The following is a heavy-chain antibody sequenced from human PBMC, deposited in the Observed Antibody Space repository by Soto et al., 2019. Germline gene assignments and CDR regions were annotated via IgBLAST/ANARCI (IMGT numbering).Heavy chain of an antibody. D-gene: IGHD3-10*01. CDR3: ARDHGFGESDV. V-gene: IGHV1-18*01. CDR2: ISAYNGNT. Sequence: QVQLVQSGAEVKKPGASVKVSCKASGYSFTSYGISWVRQAPGQGLEWMGWISAYNGNTNYAQKLQGRVTMTTDTSTSIAYMELRGLRSADTAVYYCARDHGFGESDVWGQGTTVTVSS. CDR1: GYSFTSYG. J-gene: IGHJ6*02.